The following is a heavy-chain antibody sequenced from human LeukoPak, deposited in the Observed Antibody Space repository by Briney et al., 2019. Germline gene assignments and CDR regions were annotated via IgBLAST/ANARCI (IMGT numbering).Heavy chain of an antibody. J-gene: IGHJ4*02. Sequence: ASVKVSCKASGYTFTGYYMHWVRQAPGQGLEWMGWINPNSGGTNYAQKFQGRVTMTRDTSISTAYMELSRLRSDDTAVYYCARALTVTTPYFDYWGQGTLATVSS. CDR2: INPNSGGT. D-gene: IGHD4-17*01. CDR1: GYTFTGYY. CDR3: ARALTVTTPYFDY. V-gene: IGHV1-2*02.